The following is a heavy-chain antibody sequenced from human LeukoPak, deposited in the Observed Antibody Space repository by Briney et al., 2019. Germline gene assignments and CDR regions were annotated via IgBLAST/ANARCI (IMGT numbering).Heavy chain of an antibody. CDR2: IWYDGSNK. D-gene: IGHD6-13*01. V-gene: IGHV3-33*01. J-gene: IGHJ6*02. CDR3: ARPYSSSWYFCGMDV. Sequence: HPGRSLRLSCAASGFTFSNYGMHWVRQAPGKGLEWVAVIWYDGSNKYYADSVKGRFTISRDNSKNTLYLQMNSLRAEDTAVYYCARPYSSSWYFCGMDVWGQGTTVTVSS. CDR1: GFTFSNYG.